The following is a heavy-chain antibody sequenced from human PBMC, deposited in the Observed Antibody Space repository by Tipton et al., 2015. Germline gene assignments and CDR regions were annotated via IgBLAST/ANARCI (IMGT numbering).Heavy chain of an antibody. CDR1: AYSISSDYY. D-gene: IGHD3-9*01. J-gene: IGHJ4*02. V-gene: IGHV4-38-2*01. Sequence: TLSLTCAVSAYSISSDYYWGWIQQPPGKGLEWIGSISHSGNTYYNPSLKSRVTMSRDTSKNQFSLKLTSVTAADTAVYYCACQDYDSLTRDYQTVDYWGQGTLLTVSS. CDR3: ACQDYDSLTRDYQTVDY. CDR2: ISHSGNT.